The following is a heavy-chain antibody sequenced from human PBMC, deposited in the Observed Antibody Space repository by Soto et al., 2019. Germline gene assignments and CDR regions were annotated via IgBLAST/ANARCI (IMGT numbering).Heavy chain of an antibody. CDR3: ASDLVGASDSYGLDV. Sequence: QVQLVESGGGVVQPGRSLRLSCAASGFTFSNYGMHWVRQAPGKGREWVTIIWHDGNNKYYADSVRGRFIISRDNSKNRLYLQMNSLRAEDTAVYYCASDLVGASDSYGLDVWGQGTPVTVSS. CDR1: GFTFSNYG. J-gene: IGHJ6*02. D-gene: IGHD1-26*01. V-gene: IGHV3-33*01. CDR2: IWHDGNNK.